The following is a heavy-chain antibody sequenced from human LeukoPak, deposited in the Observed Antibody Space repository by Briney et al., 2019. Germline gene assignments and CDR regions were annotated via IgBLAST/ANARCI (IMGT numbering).Heavy chain of an antibody. D-gene: IGHD2-2*01. Sequence: GGSLRLSCAASGFTFSSYAMHWVRQAPGKGLDWVAVISYDGSYKNYADSVKGRFTISRDNSRNTVYPQMNSLRPEDTAVYYCARDGCSSTSCSEGFQYWGQGTLVTVSS. CDR2: ISYDGSYK. CDR1: GFTFSSYA. V-gene: IGHV3-30*04. CDR3: ARDGCSSTSCSEGFQY. J-gene: IGHJ1*01.